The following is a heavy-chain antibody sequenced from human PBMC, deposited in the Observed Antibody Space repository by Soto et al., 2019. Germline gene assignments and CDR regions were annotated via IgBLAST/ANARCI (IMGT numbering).Heavy chain of an antibody. J-gene: IGHJ4*02. CDR1: GFTFSVYT. Sequence: EVQLLESGGGLVQPGGSLRLSCSASGFTFSVYTMNWVRQAPGKGLEWVSGIYGYVGGTFYVYSVTGRFTISRDNSKNTLYLQMNSLRAEDTAVYYCAKDMQPDSRWEIDYWGQGTLVTVSS. CDR3: AKDMQPDSRWEIDY. D-gene: IGHD1-26*01. V-gene: IGHV3-23*01. CDR2: IYGYVGGT.